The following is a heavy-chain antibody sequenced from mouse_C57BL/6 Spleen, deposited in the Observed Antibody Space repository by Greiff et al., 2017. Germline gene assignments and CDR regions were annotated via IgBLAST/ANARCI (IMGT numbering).Heavy chain of an antibody. V-gene: IGHV3-8*01. D-gene: IGHD1-1*01. CDR2: ISYSGST. CDR1: GYSITSDY. Sequence: EVTLQESGPGLAKPSQTLSLTCSVTGYSITSDYWNWIRKFPGNKLEYMGYISYSGSTYYNPSLNSRISITRDTSKNQYYLQLNSVTTEDTATYYCARYYGSSYGYFDVWGTGTTVTVSS. J-gene: IGHJ1*03. CDR3: ARYYGSSYGYFDV.